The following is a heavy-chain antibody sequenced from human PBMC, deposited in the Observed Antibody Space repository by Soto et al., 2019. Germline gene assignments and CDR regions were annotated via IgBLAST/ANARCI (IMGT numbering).Heavy chain of an antibody. D-gene: IGHD3-9*01. CDR1: GFTFSSYA. V-gene: IGHV3-23*01. CDR2: ISGSGGST. Sequence: GGSLRLSCAASGFTFSSYAMSWVRQAPGKGLEWVSAISGSGGSTYYADSVKGRFTISRDNSKNTLYLQMNSLRAEDTAVYYCAKDLLRYFDWLLSPADYWGQGTLVTVSS. J-gene: IGHJ4*02. CDR3: AKDLLRYFDWLLSPADY.